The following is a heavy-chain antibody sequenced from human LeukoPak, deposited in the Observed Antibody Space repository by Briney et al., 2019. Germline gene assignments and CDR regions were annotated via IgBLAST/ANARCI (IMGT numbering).Heavy chain of an antibody. CDR1: GGSISSGSYY. V-gene: IGHV4-61*02. CDR3: AGTVADYYYYMDV. J-gene: IGHJ6*03. CDR2: IYTSGST. Sequence: PSQTLSLTCTVSGGSISSGSYYWSWIRQPAGKGLEWIGRIYTSGSTNYNPSLKSRVTISVDTSKNQFSLKLSSVTAADTAVYYCAGTVADYYYYMDVWGKGTTVTVSS. D-gene: IGHD1-1*01.